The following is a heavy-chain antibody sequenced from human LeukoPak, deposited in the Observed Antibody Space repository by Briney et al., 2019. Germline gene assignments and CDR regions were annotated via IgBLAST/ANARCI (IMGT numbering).Heavy chain of an antibody. V-gene: IGHV3-53*01. CDR2: IYSGGGT. CDR3: AKVSAVTANFDS. J-gene: IGHJ4*02. CDR1: GFTVSSKY. Sequence: GGSLRLSCAASGFTVSSKYMSWVRQAPGKGLEGVSLIYSGGGTYYADSVKGRFTISRDNSKNTLYLQMNRLRAEDTAIYYCAKVSAVTANFDSWGQGTLVTVSS. D-gene: IGHD2-21*02.